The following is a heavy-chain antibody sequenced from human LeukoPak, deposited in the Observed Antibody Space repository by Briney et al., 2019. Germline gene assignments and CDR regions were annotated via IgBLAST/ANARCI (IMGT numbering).Heavy chain of an antibody. D-gene: IGHD3-9*01. CDR2: ISGSGGST. J-gene: IGHJ1*01. Sequence: GGSLRLSCAASGITFNSHWMSWVRQAPGKGLEWVSAISGSGGSTYYADSVKGRFTISRDNSKNTLYLQMNSLRAEDAAVYYCAKVSSVLRYFDWLLGYFQHWGQGTLVTVSS. CDR1: GITFNSHW. CDR3: AKVSSVLRYFDWLLGYFQH. V-gene: IGHV3-23*01.